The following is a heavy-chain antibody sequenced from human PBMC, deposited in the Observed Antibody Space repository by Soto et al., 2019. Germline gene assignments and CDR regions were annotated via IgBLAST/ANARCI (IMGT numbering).Heavy chain of an antibody. CDR2: FSAYQDHP. CDR1: GYTFTNYG. D-gene: IGHD2-15*01. CDR3: VRDLYCSGGGWYDVLCI. V-gene: IGHV1-18*01. Sequence: SVKVSCKASGYTFTNYGISWVRQAPGQWLERRGWFSAYQDHPNYAQNLQDRVAMTTDTSASTAYRELISVRSDDRAVYLCVRDLYCSGGGWYDVLCIWGRGTRV. J-gene: IGHJ3*02.